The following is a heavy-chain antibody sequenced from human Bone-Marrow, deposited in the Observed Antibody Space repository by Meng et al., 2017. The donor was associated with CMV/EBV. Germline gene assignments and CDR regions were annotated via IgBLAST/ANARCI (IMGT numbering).Heavy chain of an antibody. J-gene: IGHJ6*02. CDR2: MNPNSGNT. Sequence: ASVKVSCKASGYTFTSYDINWVRQATGQGLEWMGWMNPNSGNTGYAQKFQGRVTITRNTSISTAYMELSSLRSEDTAVYYCASSLYCSSTSCYPWENYYYYGMDVWGQGTTVTVSS. CDR3: ASSLYCSSTSCYPWENYYYYGMDV. V-gene: IGHV1-8*03. D-gene: IGHD2-2*01. CDR1: GYTFTSYD.